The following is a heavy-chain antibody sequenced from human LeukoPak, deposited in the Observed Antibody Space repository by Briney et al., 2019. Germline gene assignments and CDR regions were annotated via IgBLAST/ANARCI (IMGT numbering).Heavy chain of an antibody. J-gene: IGHJ4*02. Sequence: GGSLRLSCAASGFSFSNYAMSWVRQVPGKGLEWVSAISGRDDSTYYADSVKGRFTISRDTSKNTLYLQMNSLRAEDTAVYYCARDGEQLDLDYWGQGTLVTVSS. CDR2: ISGRDDST. CDR3: ARDGEQLDLDY. CDR1: GFSFSNYA. V-gene: IGHV3-23*01. D-gene: IGHD6-6*01.